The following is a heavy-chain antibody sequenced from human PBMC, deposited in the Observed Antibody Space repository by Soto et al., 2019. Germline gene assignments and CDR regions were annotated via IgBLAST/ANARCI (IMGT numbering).Heavy chain of an antibody. CDR2: IGESGTPT. Sequence: GVSLILSYAASGFTISSYAMKWVRQAPGKGLEWVSLIGESGTPTYYADSVKGRFTISRDNSGNTLFLEMYSLRAEDTAVYYCARYIPGVRYYGMDVWGQGTTVNVSS. J-gene: IGHJ6*02. CDR3: ARYIPGVRYYGMDV. V-gene: IGHV3-23*01. D-gene: IGHD2-2*01. CDR1: GFTISSYA.